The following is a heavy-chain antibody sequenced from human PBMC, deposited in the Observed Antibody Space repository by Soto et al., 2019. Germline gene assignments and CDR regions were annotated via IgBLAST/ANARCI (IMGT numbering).Heavy chain of an antibody. J-gene: IGHJ4*02. CDR2: ISAYNGNT. V-gene: IGHV1-18*01. D-gene: IGHD6-6*01. CDR3: AFGIAAPGSLDY. Sequence: ASVKVSCKASGYTFTSYGISWVRQAPGQGLEWIGWISAYNGNTNYAQKLQGRVTMTTDTSTSTAYMELRSLRSDDTAVYYCAFGIAAPGSLDYWGQGTLVTVSS. CDR1: GYTFTSYG.